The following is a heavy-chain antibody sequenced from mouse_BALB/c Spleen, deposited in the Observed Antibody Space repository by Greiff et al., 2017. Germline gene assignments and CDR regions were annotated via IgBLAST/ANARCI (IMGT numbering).Heavy chain of an antibody. J-gene: IGHJ4*01. CDR1: GFNIKDTY. CDR3: ADYYDYDGAMDY. Sequence: VQLKQSGAELVKPGASVKLSCTASGFNIKDTYMHWVKQRPEQGLEWIGRIDPANGNTKYDPKFQGKATITADTSSNTAYLQLSSLTSEDTAVYYCADYYDYDGAMDYWGQGTSVTVSS. V-gene: IGHV14-3*02. CDR2: IDPANGNT. D-gene: IGHD2-4*01.